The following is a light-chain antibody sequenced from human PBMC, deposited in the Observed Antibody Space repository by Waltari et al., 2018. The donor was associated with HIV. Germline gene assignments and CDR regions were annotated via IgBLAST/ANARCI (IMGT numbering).Light chain of an antibody. CDR2: KAS. V-gene: IGKV1-5*03. J-gene: IGKJ2*01. CDR3: QQYNSHPYT. Sequence: DIQMTQPPSTLSASVRDKVTITCRASQSISSWLAWYQQKPGKAPNLLIYKASTLEGGVPSRFSGSGSGTEFTLTISSLQPDDFATYYCQQYNSHPYTFGQGTKLEI. CDR1: QSISSW.